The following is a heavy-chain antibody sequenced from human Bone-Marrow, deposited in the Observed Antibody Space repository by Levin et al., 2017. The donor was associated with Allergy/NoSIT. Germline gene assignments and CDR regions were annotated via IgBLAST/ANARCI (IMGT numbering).Heavy chain of an antibody. CDR3: AKDGGYGIVGAKLFDY. V-gene: IGHV3-23*01. J-gene: IGHJ4*02. Sequence: GESLKISCAASGFTFSSYAMSWVRQAPGKGLEWVSAISGSGGSTYYADSVKGRFTISRDNSKNTLYLQMNSLRAEDTAVYYCAKDGGYGIVGAKLFDYWGQGTLVTVSS. CDR2: ISGSGGST. D-gene: IGHD1-26*01. CDR1: GFTFSSYA.